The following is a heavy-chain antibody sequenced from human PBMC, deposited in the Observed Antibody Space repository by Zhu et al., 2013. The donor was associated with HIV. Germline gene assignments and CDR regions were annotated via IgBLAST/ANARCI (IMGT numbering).Heavy chain of an antibody. CDR3: ARGGLAATDMDV. CDR1: EYTLTSYD. J-gene: IGHJ6*03. V-gene: IGHV1-8*03. Sequence: QVQLVQSGAEVKKPGASVKVSCKASEYTLTSYDIHWVRQATGQGLEWMGWTTPNSDNTGYAQKFQGRVTITWNTSISTAYMELSSLRSEDTAVYYCARGGLAATDMDVWGTGTTVTVSS. D-gene: IGHD6-25*01. CDR2: TTPNSDNT.